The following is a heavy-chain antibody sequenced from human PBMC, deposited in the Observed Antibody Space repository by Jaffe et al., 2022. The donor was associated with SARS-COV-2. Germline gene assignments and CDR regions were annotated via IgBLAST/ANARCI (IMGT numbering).Heavy chain of an antibody. D-gene: IGHD1-26*01. CDR3: VRESIAEVGETGFDY. J-gene: IGHJ4*01. V-gene: IGHV3-7*01. CDR1: GFSFSDHL. CDR2: INERGTDQ. Sequence: EEHLVESGGGLVRPGGSLTLSCAASGFSFSDHLMTWARQAPGKGLEWVATINERGTDQFYVASVKGRFTISRDNAKSLLFLQMSSLRAEDTALYYCVRESIAEVGETGFDYWGQGTLVTVSS.